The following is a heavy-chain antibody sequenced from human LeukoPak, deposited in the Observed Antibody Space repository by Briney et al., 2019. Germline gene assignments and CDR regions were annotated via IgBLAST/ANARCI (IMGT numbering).Heavy chain of an antibody. V-gene: IGHV1-18*01. CDR2: NRAYNGNT. CDR1: GYTFTSYG. Sequence: ASVKVSCKASGYTFTSYGISWVRQAPGQGLEWMGWNRAYNGNTNYAQKLQGRVTMTTDTSTSTAYMELRSLRSDDTAVYYCARDLVPAVAGTRGGFDYWGQGTLVTVSS. D-gene: IGHD6-19*01. J-gene: IGHJ4*02. CDR3: ARDLVPAVAGTRGGFDY.